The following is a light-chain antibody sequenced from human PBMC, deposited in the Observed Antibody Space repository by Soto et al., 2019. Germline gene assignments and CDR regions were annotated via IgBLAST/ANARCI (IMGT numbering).Light chain of an antibody. CDR3: QKYNSVPFT. V-gene: IGKV1-27*01. J-gene: IGKJ3*01. CDR2: GAS. CDR1: QGIGNY. Sequence: DIQMTQSPSSLSASVGDRVTITCRASQGIGNYLTWYQQKPGKVPKLLIYGASTLQSGVPSRFSGGGSGTDFTLTITSLQPEDVETYYCQKYNSVPFTFGPGTKVEI.